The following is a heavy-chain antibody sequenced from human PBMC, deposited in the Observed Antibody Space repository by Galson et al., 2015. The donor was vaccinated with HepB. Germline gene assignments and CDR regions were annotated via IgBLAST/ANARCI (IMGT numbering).Heavy chain of an antibody. CDR1: GFTFSDYY. CDR3: ARVADVDYGDHSHFDL. CDR2: ISHSTLYT. J-gene: IGHJ4*02. Sequence: SLRLSCAASGFTFSDYYMSWIRQAPGKGLEWVSYISHSTLYTNYADSVKGRITISRDNARNSLYLQLNSLRAEDTAVYYCARVADVDYGDHSHFDLWGQGTLVTVSS. D-gene: IGHD4-17*01. V-gene: IGHV3-11*06.